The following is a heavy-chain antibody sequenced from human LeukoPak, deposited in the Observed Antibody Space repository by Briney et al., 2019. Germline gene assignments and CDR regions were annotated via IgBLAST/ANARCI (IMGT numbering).Heavy chain of an antibody. CDR1: GFTFSSYS. Sequence: PGGSLRLSCAASGFTFSSYSMNWVRQAPGKGLEWVSSISSSSSYIYYADSGKGRFTISRDNAKNSLYLQMNSLRAEDTAVYYCARDRGGKIAARVDYWGQGTLVTVSS. J-gene: IGHJ4*02. CDR3: ARDRGGKIAARVDY. V-gene: IGHV3-21*01. CDR2: ISSSSSYI. D-gene: IGHD6-6*01.